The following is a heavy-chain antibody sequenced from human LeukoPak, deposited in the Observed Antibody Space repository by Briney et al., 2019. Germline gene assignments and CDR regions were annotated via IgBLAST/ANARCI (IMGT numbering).Heavy chain of an antibody. CDR1: GGSISRYY. CDR3: ARHETYCSSSTCRTHFDY. D-gene: IGHD2-2*01. V-gene: IGHV4-59*08. J-gene: IGHJ4*02. CDR2: IYYSGST. Sequence: PSETLSLTCTVSGGSISRYYWSWIRQPPGKGLEWIGHIYYSGSTNYNPSLKSRVTISVDTSKNQFSLKLSSVTAADTAVYYCARHETYCSSSTCRTHFDYWGQGTLVTVSS.